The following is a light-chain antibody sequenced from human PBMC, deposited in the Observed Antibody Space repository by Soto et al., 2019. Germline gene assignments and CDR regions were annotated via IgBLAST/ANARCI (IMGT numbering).Light chain of an antibody. J-gene: IGKJ1*01. CDR2: GAS. CDR3: KQYGSSPRT. Sequence: MVWTQSPGTLSLSPGARATLSCRASQSVSSSYLAWYQQKPGQAPRLLIYGASSRATGIPDRFSGSGSGTDFTLTISRREPEDFAVYYCKQYGSSPRTCGQGSEGDI. CDR1: QSVSSSY. V-gene: IGKV3-20*01.